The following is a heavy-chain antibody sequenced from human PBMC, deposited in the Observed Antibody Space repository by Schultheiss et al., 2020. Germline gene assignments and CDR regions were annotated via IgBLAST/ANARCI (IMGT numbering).Heavy chain of an antibody. CDR1: GFTFSSYA. V-gene: IGHV3-30*03. CDR2: ISYDGSNK. CDR3: ARDRGTLTFGSYYMDV. J-gene: IGHJ6*03. D-gene: IGHD3-10*01. Sequence: GESLKISCAASGFTFSSYAMSWVRQAPGKGLEWVAVISYDGSNKYYADSVKGRFTISRDNSKNTLYLQMNSLRAEDTAVYYCARDRGTLTFGSYYMDVWGKGTTVTVSS.